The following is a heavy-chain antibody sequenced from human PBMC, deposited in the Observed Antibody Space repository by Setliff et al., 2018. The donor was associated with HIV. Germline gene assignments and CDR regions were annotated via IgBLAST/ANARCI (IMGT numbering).Heavy chain of an antibody. V-gene: IGHV1-18*01. J-gene: IGHJ3*02. CDR2: ISAYNGNT. CDR3: ARGYYNFWSGYYDSRFPNPIDAFDI. CDR1: GYFLNMYG. D-gene: IGHD3-3*01. Sequence: ASVKVSCKAYGYFLNMYGMSWVRQAPGQGVEWMGWISAYNGNTNYAQKLQGRVTMTTDTSTSTAYMELRSLRSDDTAVYYCARGYYNFWSGYYDSRFPNPIDAFDIWGQGTMVTVSS.